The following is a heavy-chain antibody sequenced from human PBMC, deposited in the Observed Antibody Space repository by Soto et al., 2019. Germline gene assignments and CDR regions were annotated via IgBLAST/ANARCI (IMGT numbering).Heavy chain of an antibody. CDR3: PNAGDCSGDTCHVAFDI. CDR2: LSGSGANT. V-gene: IGHV3-23*01. CDR1: GLSFSNYA. D-gene: IGHD2-15*01. J-gene: IGHJ3*02. Sequence: EVQLLESGGGLVQPGGSLRLSCAASGLSFSNYAMSWVRQAPGKGLEWVSSLSGSGANTYYADSVKGRFTISRDNSKNTLYRQMHSLRAEDTAVYYCPNAGDCSGDTCHVAFDIWCQGTRVTVSS.